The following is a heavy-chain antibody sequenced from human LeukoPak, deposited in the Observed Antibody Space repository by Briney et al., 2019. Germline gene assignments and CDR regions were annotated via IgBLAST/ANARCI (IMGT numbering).Heavy chain of an antibody. Sequence: SETLSLTCTVSGGPISSYHWSWIRQPPGKGLEWIGYIYYSGSTNYNPSLKSRVTISVDTSKNQFSLKLSSVTAADTAVYYCARSRVVPAATHYLDYWGQGTLVTVSS. D-gene: IGHD2-2*01. CDR3: ARSRVVPAATHYLDY. CDR1: GGPISSYH. CDR2: IYYSGST. J-gene: IGHJ4*02. V-gene: IGHV4-59*01.